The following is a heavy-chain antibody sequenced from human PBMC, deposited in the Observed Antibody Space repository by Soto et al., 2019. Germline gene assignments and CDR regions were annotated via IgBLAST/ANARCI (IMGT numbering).Heavy chain of an antibody. D-gene: IGHD2-8*01. Sequence: EVQLLESGGGLVQPGGSLRLSCAASGFTFSSYAMSWVRQAPGKGLEWVSAISGSGGSTYYADSVKGRFTISRDNSKNTLYLQMNSLRAEDTAVYYCAKDWCGGGRSQLGYCTNGVYYFDYWGQGTMVTVSS. J-gene: IGHJ4*02. CDR3: AKDWCGGGRSQLGYCTNGVYYFDY. V-gene: IGHV3-23*01. CDR2: ISGSGGST. CDR1: GFTFSSYA.